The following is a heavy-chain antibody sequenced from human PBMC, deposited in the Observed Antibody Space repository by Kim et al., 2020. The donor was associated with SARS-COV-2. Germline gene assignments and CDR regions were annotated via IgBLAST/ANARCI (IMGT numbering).Heavy chain of an antibody. Sequence: GGSLRLSCAASGFIFSSSAMHWVRQAPGKGLEWVAVMSHDGTNKYHADSVKGRFTISRDNSRNTLYLQMNSLRAEDTALYYCAREVGDCTSAFCYSHY. V-gene: IGHV3-30*04. J-gene: IGHJ6*01. D-gene: IGHD2-21*02. CDR1: GFIFSSSA. CDR3: AREVGDCTSAFCYSHY. CDR2: MSHDGTNK.